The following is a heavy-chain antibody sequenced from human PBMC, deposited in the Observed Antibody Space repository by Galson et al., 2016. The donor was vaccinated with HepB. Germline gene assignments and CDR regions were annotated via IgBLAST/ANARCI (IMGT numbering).Heavy chain of an antibody. J-gene: IGHJ4*02. V-gene: IGHV1-69*06. CDR2: IIPIFATA. CDR3: ARQYHLLYYFFDN. D-gene: IGHD2-2*02. Sequence: SVKVSCKASGGTFNSYALNWVRQAPGQGLEWMGGIIPIFATANYAQKFQGRVTITADISTSTAYMELSSLRSEDTAVYYCARQYHLLYYFFDNWGQGTLVTVSS. CDR1: GGTFNSYA.